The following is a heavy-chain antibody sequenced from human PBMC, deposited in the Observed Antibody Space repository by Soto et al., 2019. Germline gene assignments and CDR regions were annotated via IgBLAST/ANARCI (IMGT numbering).Heavy chain of an antibody. Sequence: QVQLHESGPGLVKPSETLSLTCNVSGASVGTYYWSWIRQSAGKGLEWIGRIYTTGGVAYNSALKDRVTMSLDRSNNHLTLEMTSVTAADTAVYFCARVRQGCSANNCYFDPWGQGTQVTISS. D-gene: IGHD1-1*01. CDR1: GASVGTYY. CDR3: ARVRQGCSANNCYFDP. CDR2: IYTTGGV. V-gene: IGHV4-4*07. J-gene: IGHJ5*01.